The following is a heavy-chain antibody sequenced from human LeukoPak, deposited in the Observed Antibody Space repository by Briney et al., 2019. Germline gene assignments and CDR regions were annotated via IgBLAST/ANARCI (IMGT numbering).Heavy chain of an antibody. J-gene: IGHJ4*02. V-gene: IGHV1-18*01. CDR3: ARNSGSPYLFDY. D-gene: IGHD1-26*01. CDR2: ISAYNGNT. Sequence: GASVKVSCKASGGTFSSYAISWVRQAPGQGLEWMGRISAYNGNTNYAQKLQGRVTMTTDTSTSTAYMELRSLRSDDTAVYYCARNSGSPYLFDYWGQGTLVTVSS. CDR1: GGTFSSYA.